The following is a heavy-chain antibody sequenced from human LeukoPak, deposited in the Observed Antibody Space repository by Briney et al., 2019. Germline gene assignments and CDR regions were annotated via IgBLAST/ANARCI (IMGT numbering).Heavy chain of an antibody. V-gene: IGHV1-46*01. CDR2: INPSGTTT. CDR3: ARDNSVGDYAWWFDP. CDR1: GYTFTGYY. Sequence: ASVKVSCKASGYTFTGYYMHWVRQAPGQGLEWMGLINPSGTTTNFAQKFRGRVTMTRDLSTSTDYMESSSLRSDDTAVYFCARDNSVGDYAWWFDPRGQGTLVTVSS. J-gene: IGHJ5*02. D-gene: IGHD1-26*01.